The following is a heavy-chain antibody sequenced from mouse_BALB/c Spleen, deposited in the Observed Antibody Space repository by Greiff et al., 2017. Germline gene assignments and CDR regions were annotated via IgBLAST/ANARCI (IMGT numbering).Heavy chain of an antibody. CDR1: GFSLTSYG. J-gene: IGHJ3*01. V-gene: IGHV2-9*02. CDR3: ASYYYGSSYVWFAY. D-gene: IGHD1-1*01. Sequence: VKLVESGPGLVAPSQSLSITCTVSGFSLTSYGVHWVRQPPGKGLEWLGVIWAGGSTNYNSALMSRLSISKDNSKSQVFLKMNSLQTDDTAMYYCASYYYGSSYVWFAYWGQGTLVTVSA. CDR2: IWAGGST.